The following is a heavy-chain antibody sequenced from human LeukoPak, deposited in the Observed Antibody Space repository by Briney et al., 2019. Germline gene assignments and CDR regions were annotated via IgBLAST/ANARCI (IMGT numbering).Heavy chain of an antibody. CDR1: GGSFSGYY. Sequence: SETLSLTCAVYGGSFSGYYWSWIRQPPGKGLEWIGEINHSGSTNYNPSLKSRVTISVSTSKNQFSLKLSSVTAADTAVYYCARWGSGWYYFDYWGQGTLVTVSS. J-gene: IGHJ4*02. CDR3: ARWGSGWYYFDY. V-gene: IGHV4-34*01. D-gene: IGHD6-19*01. CDR2: INHSGST.